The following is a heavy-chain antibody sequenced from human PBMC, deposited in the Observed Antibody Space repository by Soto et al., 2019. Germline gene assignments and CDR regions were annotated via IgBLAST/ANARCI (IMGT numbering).Heavy chain of an antibody. CDR1: GFTFSSYA. D-gene: IGHD5-12*01. CDR3: AKEWLGPDYYGMDV. Sequence: GSLILSCAASGFTFSSYAMSWVRQSPGKGLEWVSAISGSGGSTYYADSVKGRFTISRDNSKNTLYLQMNSLRAEDTAVYYCAKEWLGPDYYGMDVWGQGTTVTVSS. V-gene: IGHV3-23*01. J-gene: IGHJ6*02. CDR2: ISGSGGST.